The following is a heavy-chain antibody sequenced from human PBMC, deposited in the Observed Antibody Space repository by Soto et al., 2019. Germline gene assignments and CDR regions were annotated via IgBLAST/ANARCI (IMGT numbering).Heavy chain of an antibody. V-gene: IGHV1-69*13. CDR3: ARVEDSSGYYLGY. D-gene: IGHD3-22*01. Sequence: GASVKVSCKTSGGTFSSYAISWVRQAPGQGLEWMGGIIPIFGTANYAQKFQGRVTITADESTSTAYMELSSLRSEDTAVYYCARVEDSSGYYLGYWGQGTLVTVSS. CDR1: GGTFSSYA. CDR2: IIPIFGTA. J-gene: IGHJ4*02.